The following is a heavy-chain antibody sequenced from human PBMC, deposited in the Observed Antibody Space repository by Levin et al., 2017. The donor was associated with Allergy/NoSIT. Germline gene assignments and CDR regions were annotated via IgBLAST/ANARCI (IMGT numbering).Heavy chain of an antibody. CDR3: ARDRTWFGTDFDV. D-gene: IGHD3/OR15-3a*01. CDR1: NGSISSYY. V-gene: IGHV4-4*07. CDR2: IYASGIT. Sequence: SETLSLTCTISNGSISSYYWNWVRLPAGKGLEWIGRIYASGITDFNPSLKSRVSMSVDTSRNQFSLKLSSVTAADTAVYYCARDRTWFGTDFDVWGQGILVTVSS. J-gene: IGHJ5*02.